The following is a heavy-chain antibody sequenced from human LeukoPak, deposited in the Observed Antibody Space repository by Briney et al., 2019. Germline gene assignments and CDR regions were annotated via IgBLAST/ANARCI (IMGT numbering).Heavy chain of an antibody. Sequence: GSLRLSCAASGFTLSIYAMSWVRQAPGKGQAWVSGLNEDGGYTYYADSVKGRFTISRDNSENTLYLQMSSLRAEDTAIYYCVRDFSCSGGSCPLFDSWGQGTLVSVSS. V-gene: IGHV3-23*01. CDR3: VRDFSCSGGSCPLFDS. J-gene: IGHJ4*02. CDR2: LNEDGGYT. CDR1: GFTLSIYA. D-gene: IGHD2-15*01.